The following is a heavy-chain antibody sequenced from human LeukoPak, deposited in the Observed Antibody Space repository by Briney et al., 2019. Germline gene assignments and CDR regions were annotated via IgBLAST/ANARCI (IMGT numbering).Heavy chain of an antibody. V-gene: IGHV4-61*02. CDR1: GGSISSGSYY. J-gene: IGHJ3*02. CDR3: ARRRAARDAFDI. D-gene: IGHD6-6*01. Sequence: NPSETLSLTCTVSGGSISSGSYYWSWIRQPAGKGLEWIGRIYTSGSTNYNPSLKSRVTISVDTSKNQFSLKLSSVTAADTAVYYCARRRAARDAFDIWGQGTMVTVSS. CDR2: IYTSGST.